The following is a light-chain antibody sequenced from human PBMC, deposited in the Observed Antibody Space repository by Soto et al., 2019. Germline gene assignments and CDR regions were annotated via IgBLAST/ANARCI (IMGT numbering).Light chain of an antibody. Sequence: QSVLTQPASVSGSPGQSITISCTGTSSDVGGYNYVSWYQQHPGKAPKLMIYEVSNRPSGVSNRFSGSKSGNTASLTISGLQAEDESDYYCSSYTSSSTIYVVGTGTKVTV. CDR2: EVS. V-gene: IGLV2-14*01. J-gene: IGLJ1*01. CDR1: SSDVGGYNY. CDR3: SSYTSSSTIYV.